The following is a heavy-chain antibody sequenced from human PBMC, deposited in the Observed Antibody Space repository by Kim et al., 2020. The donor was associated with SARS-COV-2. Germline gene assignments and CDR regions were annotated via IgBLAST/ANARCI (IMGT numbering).Heavy chain of an antibody. D-gene: IGHD6-13*01. J-gene: IGHJ4*02. CDR2: LYSGGST. Sequence: GGSLRLSCAASGFSVSSDFVSWVRQAPGRRLEWVSVLYSGGSTNYADFVKGRFTISRDDFKNTVYLQMNNLRAEDTAVYYCARGLGQQLAYWGQGTLVTVSS. CDR1: GFSVSSDF. CDR3: ARGLGQQLAY. V-gene: IGHV3-53*01.